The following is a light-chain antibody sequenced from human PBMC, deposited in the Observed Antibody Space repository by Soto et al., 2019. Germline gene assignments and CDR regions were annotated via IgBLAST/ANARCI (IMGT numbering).Light chain of an antibody. V-gene: IGKV3-15*01. CDR3: QQRSNSFT. CDR1: QSVDSN. J-gene: IGKJ3*01. Sequence: EILMTQSPATLSVSPGERATLSCRASQSVDSNLAWYQQKPGQAPRLLIYGASTRATGISARFSGSGSGTDFTLTISSLEPEDFAVYYCQQRSNSFTFGPGTKVDIK. CDR2: GAS.